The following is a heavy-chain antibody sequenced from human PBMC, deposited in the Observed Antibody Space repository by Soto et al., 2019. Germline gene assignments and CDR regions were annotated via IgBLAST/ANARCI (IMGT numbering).Heavy chain of an antibody. J-gene: IGHJ4*02. V-gene: IGHV4-34*01. CDR2: INHSGST. CDR1: GGSFSGYY. CDR3: ARGSATIELDY. Sequence: SETLSLTCAVYGGSFSGYYWSWIRQPPGKGLEWIGEINHSGSTNYNPSLKGRVTISVDTSKNQFSLKLSSVTAADTAVYYCARGSATIELDYWGQGTLVTVSS. D-gene: IGHD5-12*01.